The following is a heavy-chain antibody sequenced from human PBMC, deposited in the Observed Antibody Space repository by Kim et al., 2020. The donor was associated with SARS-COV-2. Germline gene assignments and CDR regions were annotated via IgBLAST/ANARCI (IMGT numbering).Heavy chain of an antibody. Sequence: SETLSLTCTVSGGSISSGGYYWSWIRQHPGKGLEWIGYIYYSGSTYYNPSLKSRVTISVDTSKNQFSLKLSSVTAADTAVYYCAGGGREEGAFDIWGQGTMVTVSS. CDR2: IYYSGST. CDR3: AGGGREEGAFDI. V-gene: IGHV4-31*03. CDR1: GGSISSGGYY. J-gene: IGHJ3*02. D-gene: IGHD1-26*01.